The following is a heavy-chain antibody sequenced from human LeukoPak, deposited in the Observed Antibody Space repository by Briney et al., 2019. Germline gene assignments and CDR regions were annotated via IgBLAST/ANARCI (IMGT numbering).Heavy chain of an antibody. CDR1: GDSFTSYW. J-gene: IGHJ4*02. D-gene: IGHD6-13*01. CDR3: PTSIAAAGPNFAY. Sequence: GESLKISCKGSGDSFTSYWIGWVRQMPGKGLEWMGIIYPGDSDTRYSPSFQGQVTISADKSISTAYLQWSSLKASDTAMYYCPTSIAAAGPNFAYWGQGTLVTVSS. V-gene: IGHV5-51*01. CDR2: IYPGDSDT.